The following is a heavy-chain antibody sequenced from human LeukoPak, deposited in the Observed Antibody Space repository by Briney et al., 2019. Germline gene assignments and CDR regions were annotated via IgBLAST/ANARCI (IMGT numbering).Heavy chain of an antibody. Sequence: VASVKVSCKASGGTFSSYAITWVRQAPGQGLEWMGRIIPIFGTANYAQKCQGRVTITTDESTSTAYMELSTLGSDDTAVYYCARERPPGDSSNWFLEGYFDIWGQGTLVTVSS. J-gene: IGHJ4*02. CDR2: IIPIFGTA. CDR1: GGTFSSYA. V-gene: IGHV1-69*05. CDR3: ARERPPGDSSNWFLEGYFDI. D-gene: IGHD6-13*01.